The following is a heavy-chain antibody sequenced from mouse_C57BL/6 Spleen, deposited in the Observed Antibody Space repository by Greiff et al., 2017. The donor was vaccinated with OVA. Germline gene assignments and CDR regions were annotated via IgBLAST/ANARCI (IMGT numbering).Heavy chain of an antibody. CDR2: ISSGGSYT. J-gene: IGHJ3*01. Sequence: EVQVVESGGDLVKPGGSLKLSCAASGFTFSSYGMSWVRQTPDKRLEWVATISSGGSYTYYPDSVKGRFTISRDNAKNTLYLQMSSLKSEDTAMEYCANYAFDRCAYWGQGTLVTVSA. CDR3: ANYAFDRCAY. D-gene: IGHD1-1*02. V-gene: IGHV5-6*01. CDR1: GFTFSSYG.